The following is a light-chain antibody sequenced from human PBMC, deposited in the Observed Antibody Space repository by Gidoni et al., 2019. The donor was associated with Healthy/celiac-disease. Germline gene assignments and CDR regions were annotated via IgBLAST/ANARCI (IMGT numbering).Light chain of an antibody. J-gene: IGLJ3*02. V-gene: IGLV2-14*01. Sequence: QSALTQPASVSGSPRQSITISCTGTSSDGGGYNYVSWYQQHQGKAHKLMIYDVSNRPSGVSNRFSGSKSGNTASLTISGLQAEDEADYYCSSYTSSSTWVFGGGTKLTVL. CDR1: SSDGGGYNY. CDR3: SSYTSSSTWV. CDR2: DVS.